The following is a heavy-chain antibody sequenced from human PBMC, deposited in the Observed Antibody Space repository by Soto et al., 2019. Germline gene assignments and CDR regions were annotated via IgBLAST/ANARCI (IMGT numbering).Heavy chain of an antibody. V-gene: IGHV1-3*01. J-gene: IGHJ3*02. Sequence: QVQLVQSGAEVKKPGASVKVSCKASGYTFTSYAMHWVRQAPGQRLEWMGWINAGHDNTKYSQKFQGRVTITWDTSASTAYMELSSLRSEDTAVYYCAREDYDILTGYFSAFDIWGQGTRVTVSS. D-gene: IGHD3-9*01. CDR2: INAGHDNT. CDR3: AREDYDILTGYFSAFDI. CDR1: GYTFTSYA.